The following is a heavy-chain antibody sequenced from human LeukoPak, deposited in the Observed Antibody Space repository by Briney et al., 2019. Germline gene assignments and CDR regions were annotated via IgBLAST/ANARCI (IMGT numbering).Heavy chain of an antibody. CDR3: ARAPGGRYSNYATFLYYYYYMDV. CDR1: GGSISSYY. V-gene: IGHV4-59*01. D-gene: IGHD4-11*01. CDR2: RHHSGSS. Sequence: SETLSLTCTVSGGSISSYYWSWLRQPPGKGLEWIAYRHHSGSSNYNPSLKSRVTISVDTSKNQFSLKLSSVTAADTAVYYCARAPGGRYSNYATFLYYYYYMDVWGKGTTVTVSS. J-gene: IGHJ6*03.